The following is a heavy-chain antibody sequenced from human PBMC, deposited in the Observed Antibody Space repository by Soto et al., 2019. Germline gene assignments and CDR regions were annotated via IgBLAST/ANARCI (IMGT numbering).Heavy chain of an antibody. CDR2: IYHSGNT. CDR1: GGSVSSGGYY. CDR3: ARVPRNGKNDDYSRYLDY. Sequence: VQLQESGPGLVKPSQTLSLTCTVSGGSVSSGGYYWSWIRQHPGKGLEWIGYIYHSGNTYLNPSLKTRVTISVDTSKNQFSLKLSSVTAADTAVYYCARVPRNGKNDDYSRYLDYWGQGTLVSVSS. J-gene: IGHJ4*02. V-gene: IGHV4-31*03. D-gene: IGHD4-17*01.